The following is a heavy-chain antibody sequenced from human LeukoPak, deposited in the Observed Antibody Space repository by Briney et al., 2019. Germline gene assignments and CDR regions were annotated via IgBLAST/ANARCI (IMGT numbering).Heavy chain of an antibody. CDR2: IYHSGST. CDR1: GGSISSSNW. D-gene: IGHD2-2*01. J-gene: IGHJ5*02. Sequence: PSGTLSLTCAVSGGSISSSNWWSWVRQPPGKGLEWIGEIYHSGSTNYNPSLKSRVTISVDKSKNQFSLKLSSVTAADTAVYYCARDWCSSTGCYSFDPWGQGTLVTVSS. CDR3: ARDWCSSTGCYSFDP. V-gene: IGHV4-4*02.